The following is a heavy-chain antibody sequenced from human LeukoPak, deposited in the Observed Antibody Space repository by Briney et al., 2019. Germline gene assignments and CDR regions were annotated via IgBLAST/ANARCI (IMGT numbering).Heavy chain of an antibody. Sequence: PSETLSLTCTVSGGSISNYYWSWIRQPPGKGLEWIGYISNSESTNYKPSLESRVTISVDTSKNQFSLKLTSVTAVDTAVYYCARVGRGDYVWGSYSFDYWGQGTLVTVSS. CDR1: GGSISNYY. CDR3: ARVGRGDYVWGSYSFDY. V-gene: IGHV4-59*01. D-gene: IGHD3-16*01. CDR2: ISNSEST. J-gene: IGHJ4*02.